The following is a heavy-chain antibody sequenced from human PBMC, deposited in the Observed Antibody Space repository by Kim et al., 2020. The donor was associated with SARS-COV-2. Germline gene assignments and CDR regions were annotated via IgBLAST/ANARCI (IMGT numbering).Heavy chain of an antibody. V-gene: IGHV3-30*04. CDR2: ISYDGSNK. Sequence: GGSLRLSCAASGFTFSSSGMHWVRQAPGKGLEWVAVISYDGSNKNYVDSVKGRFTISIDKSKNTLYLQMNSLRAEDTAVYYCARDIASYSSGWIYYYYGMDVWGHGTTVTVSS. CDR3: ARDIASYSSGWIYYYYGMDV. J-gene: IGHJ6*02. D-gene: IGHD6-19*01. CDR1: GFTFSSSG.